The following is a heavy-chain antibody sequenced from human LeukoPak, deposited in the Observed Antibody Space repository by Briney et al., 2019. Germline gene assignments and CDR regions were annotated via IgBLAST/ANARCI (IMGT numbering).Heavy chain of an antibody. CDR3: ARVRESSGWDYFDY. J-gene: IGHJ4*02. CDR2: ISYNGRT. CDR1: GGSISSGDYY. Sequence: SQTLSLTCTVSGGSISSGDYYWSWIRQPPGKGLEWIGYISYNGRTNYKPSLNSRVTISVDTSKNQFSLKLTSVTAADTAVYYCARVRESSGWDYFDYWGQGAQVTVSS. V-gene: IGHV4-61*08. D-gene: IGHD6-19*01.